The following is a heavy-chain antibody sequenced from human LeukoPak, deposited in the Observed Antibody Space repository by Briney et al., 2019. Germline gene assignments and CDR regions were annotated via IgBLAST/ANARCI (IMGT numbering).Heavy chain of an antibody. CDR3: ARDSIPVSGSFDY. CDR2: ISSSGSTI. CDR1: GFTFSVYY. J-gene: IGHJ4*02. D-gene: IGHD6-25*01. V-gene: IGHV3-11*04. Sequence: PGGSLRLSCAASGFTFSVYYMSWIRQAPGKGLEWVSYISSSGSTIYYADSVKGRFTISRDNAKNSLYLQMNSLRAEDTAVYYCARDSIPVSGSFDYWGQGTLVTVSS.